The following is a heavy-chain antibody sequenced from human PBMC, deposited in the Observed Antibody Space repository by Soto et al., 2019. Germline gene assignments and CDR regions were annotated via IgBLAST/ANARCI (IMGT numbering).Heavy chain of an antibody. CDR3: AKVVVGAPRHPDFDS. CDR1: GGSINNGDYF. Sequence: SETLSLTCTVSGGSINNGDYFWGWIRQPPGKGLEWIGSVYHSGTTNYNPSLKSRVTISVDTSKNQFSLNLRSVTAAGTAVYYCAKVVVGAPRHPDFDSWGQGTLVTVSS. J-gene: IGHJ4*02. CDR2: VYHSGTT. D-gene: IGHD2-15*01. V-gene: IGHV4-39*01.